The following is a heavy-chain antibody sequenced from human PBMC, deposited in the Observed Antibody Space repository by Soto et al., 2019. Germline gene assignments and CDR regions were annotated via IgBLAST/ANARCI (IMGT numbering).Heavy chain of an antibody. CDR1: GGSISSYY. V-gene: IGHV4-59*01. J-gene: IGHJ4*02. CDR2: IYYSGST. D-gene: IGHD3-3*01. CDR3: ARVSFLEWHPFDY. Sequence: SETLSLTCTVSGGSISSYYWSWIRQPPGKGLEWIGYIYYSGSTNYNPSLKSRVTISVDTSKNQFSLKLSSVTAADTAVYYFARVSFLEWHPFDYRGQGTLVTVSS.